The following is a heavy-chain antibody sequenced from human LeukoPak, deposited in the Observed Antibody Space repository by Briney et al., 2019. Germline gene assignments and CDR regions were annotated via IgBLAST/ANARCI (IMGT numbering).Heavy chain of an antibody. CDR1: GYTFTGYY. CDR2: INPNSGDT. V-gene: IGHV1-2*02. CDR3: ARDLDGDYVGY. J-gene: IGHJ4*02. D-gene: IGHD4-17*01. Sequence: ASVKVSCKASGYTFTGYYMHWVRQAPGQGLEWMGWINPNSGDTNYAQKFQDRVTMTRDTSISTAYMELSRLRSDDTAVYYCARDLDGDYVGYWGQGTLVTVSS.